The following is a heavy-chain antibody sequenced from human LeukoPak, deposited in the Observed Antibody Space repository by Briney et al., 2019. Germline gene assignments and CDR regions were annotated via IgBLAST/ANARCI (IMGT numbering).Heavy chain of an antibody. CDR2: IIPIFGTA. Sequence: SVKVSCKASGYTFTSNYIHWVRQAPGQGLEWMGGIIPIFGTANYAQKFQGRVTITADESTSTAYMELSSLRSEDTAVYYCARDRGRYCSSTSCDPAFDYWGQGTLVTVSS. V-gene: IGHV1-69*13. CDR1: GYTFTSNY. D-gene: IGHD2-2*01. CDR3: ARDRGRYCSSTSCDPAFDY. J-gene: IGHJ4*02.